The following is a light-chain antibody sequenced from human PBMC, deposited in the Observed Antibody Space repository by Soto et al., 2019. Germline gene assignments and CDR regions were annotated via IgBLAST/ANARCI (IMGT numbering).Light chain of an antibody. CDR1: QSVSNW. Sequence: DIQMTQSPSTLSASLGDRVSITCRASQSVSNWLAWYQQKPGIAPNLLIYDAPTLESGVPSRFSGSGSGTEFTLTISSLQPDDFATYYCQQSYSTPLTFGGGTKVDIK. CDR3: QQSYSTPLT. V-gene: IGKV1-5*01. CDR2: DAP. J-gene: IGKJ4*01.